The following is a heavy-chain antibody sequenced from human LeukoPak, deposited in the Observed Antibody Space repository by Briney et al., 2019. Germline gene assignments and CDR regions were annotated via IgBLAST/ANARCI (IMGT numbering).Heavy chain of an antibody. Sequence: GGSLRLSCAASGFTFSSYAMHWVRQAPGKGLEWVAVISYDGSNKYYADSVKGRFTISRDNSKNTLYLQMNSLRAEDTAVYYCARGWTSITIFGVVITPPSMDVWGQGTTVTVSS. V-gene: IGHV3-30*04. CDR3: ARGWTSITIFGVVITPPSMDV. CDR1: GFTFSSYA. D-gene: IGHD3-3*01. CDR2: ISYDGSNK. J-gene: IGHJ6*02.